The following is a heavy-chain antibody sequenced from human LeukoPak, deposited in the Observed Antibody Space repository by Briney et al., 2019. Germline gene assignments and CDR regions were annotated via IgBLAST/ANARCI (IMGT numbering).Heavy chain of an antibody. J-gene: IGHJ1*01. D-gene: IGHD3-22*01. V-gene: IGHV1-2*02. CDR1: VYTFTGYY. CDR3: AREDYYDSSGYYKNKEYFQH. CDR2: INPNSGGT. Sequence: ASVRVSCTASVYTFTGYYMHWVRRAPGQGLEWMGWINPNSGGTNYAQMFQGRVTMTRDTSISTAYMELSRPRSDDTAVYYCAREDYYDSSGYYKNKEYFQHWGQGTLVTVSS.